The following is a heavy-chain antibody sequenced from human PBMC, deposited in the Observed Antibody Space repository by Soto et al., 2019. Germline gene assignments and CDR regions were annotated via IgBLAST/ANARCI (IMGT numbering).Heavy chain of an antibody. CDR3: ARDFEIRGVIANNWFDP. J-gene: IGHJ5*02. D-gene: IGHD3-10*01. CDR1: GYTFTSYG. Sequence: ASVKVSCKASGYTFTSYGISWVRQAPGQGLEWMGWISAYNGNTNYAQKLQGRVTMTTDTSTSTAYMELRSLRSDDTAVYYCARDFEIRGVIANNWFDPWGQGTLVTVSS. CDR2: ISAYNGNT. V-gene: IGHV1-18*04.